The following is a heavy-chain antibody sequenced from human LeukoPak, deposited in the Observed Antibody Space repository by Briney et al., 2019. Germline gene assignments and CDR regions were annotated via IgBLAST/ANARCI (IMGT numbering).Heavy chain of an antibody. V-gene: IGHV4-38-2*02. CDR3: ARGPGYSYGWDYYYYGMDV. J-gene: IGHJ6*02. CDR2: IHHSRST. CDR1: GYSISSGYY. D-gene: IGHD5-18*01. Sequence: SETLSLTCTVSGYSISSGYYWGWIRQPPGKGLEWIGSIHHSRSTYYNPSLKSRVIISVDTSKNQFSLKLSSVTAADTAVYYCARGPGYSYGWDYYYYGMDVWGQGTTVTVSS.